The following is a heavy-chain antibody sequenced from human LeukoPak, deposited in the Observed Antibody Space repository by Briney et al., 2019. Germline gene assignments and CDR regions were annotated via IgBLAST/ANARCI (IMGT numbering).Heavy chain of an antibody. J-gene: IGHJ4*02. CDR1: GGTFSSYA. CDR2: IIPIFGTA. D-gene: IGHD4-17*01. CDR3: ARDPEPDYGSPFNDY. V-gene: IGHV1-69*13. Sequence: SVKVSCKASGGTFSSYAISWVRQAPGQGLEWMGGIIPIFGTANYAQKFQGRVTITADESTSTAYMELRSLRSDDTAVYYCARDPEPDYGSPFNDYWGQGTLVTVSS.